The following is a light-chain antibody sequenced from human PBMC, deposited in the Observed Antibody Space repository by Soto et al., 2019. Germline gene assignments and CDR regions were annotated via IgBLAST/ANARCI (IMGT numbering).Light chain of an antibody. CDR2: DAS. V-gene: IGKV1-5*01. Sequence: DIQMTQSPSTLSASVGDRVTITCRASQSISNWLAWYQQKPGKAPNLLIYDASSLESGVPSRFSVSGSGTEFTLTISSLQPDDFATYYCQQYGLYWSFGQGTKVEIK. J-gene: IGKJ1*01. CDR3: QQYGLYWS. CDR1: QSISNW.